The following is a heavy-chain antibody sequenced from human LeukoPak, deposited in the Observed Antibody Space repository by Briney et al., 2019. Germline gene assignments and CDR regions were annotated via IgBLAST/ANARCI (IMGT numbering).Heavy chain of an antibody. CDR1: GGSISSSSYY. Sequence: SETLSLTCTVSGGSISSSSYYWSWIRQPPGKGLEWIGYIYYSGSTNYNPSLKSRVTISVDTSKNQFSLKLSSVTAADTAVYYCARTLSEYSSSSLGYWGQGTLVTVSS. CDR3: ARTLSEYSSSSLGY. V-gene: IGHV4-61*01. J-gene: IGHJ4*02. D-gene: IGHD6-6*01. CDR2: IYYSGST.